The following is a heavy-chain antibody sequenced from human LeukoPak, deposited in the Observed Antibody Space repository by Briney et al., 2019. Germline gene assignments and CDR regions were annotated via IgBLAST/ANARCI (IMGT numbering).Heavy chain of an antibody. CDR2: IYYSGST. V-gene: IGHV4-30-4*08. CDR3: ARSTVTTHNNWFDP. CDR1: GGSIGSGDYY. J-gene: IGHJ5*02. D-gene: IGHD4-17*01. Sequence: SETLSLTCTVSGGSIGSGDYYWSWIRQPPGKGLEWIGYIYYSGSTYYNPSLKSRVTISVDTSKNQFSLKLSSVTAADTAVYYCARSTVTTHNNWFDPWGQGTLVTVSS.